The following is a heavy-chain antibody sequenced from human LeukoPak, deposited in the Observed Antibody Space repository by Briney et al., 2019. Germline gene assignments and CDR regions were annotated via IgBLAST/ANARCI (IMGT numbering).Heavy chain of an antibody. CDR1: GFTFSSYG. V-gene: IGHV3-30*02. J-gene: IGHJ4*02. D-gene: IGHD2-21*02. Sequence: GGSLRLSCAASGFTFSSYGMHWVRQAPGKGLEWVAFINDKGVDKNYADSVKGQFTISRDNSKNTLVLQMNSLRSEDTAVYFCARDNRDWAFDYWGQGTLVTVSS. CDR3: ARDNRDWAFDY. CDR2: INDKGVDK.